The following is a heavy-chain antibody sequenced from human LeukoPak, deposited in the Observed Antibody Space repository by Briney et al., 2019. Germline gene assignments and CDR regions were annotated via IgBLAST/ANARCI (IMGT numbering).Heavy chain of an antibody. J-gene: IGHJ6*03. Sequence: SETLSLTCAVYGGSFSGYYWSWIRQPPGKGLEWIGEINRSGSTNYNPSLKSRVTISVDTSKNQFSLKLSSVTAADTAVYYCARIGSGWYGYYYYYMDVWGKGTTVTVSS. V-gene: IGHV4-34*01. CDR3: ARIGSGWYGYYYYYMDV. D-gene: IGHD6-19*01. CDR1: GGSFSGYY. CDR2: INRSGST.